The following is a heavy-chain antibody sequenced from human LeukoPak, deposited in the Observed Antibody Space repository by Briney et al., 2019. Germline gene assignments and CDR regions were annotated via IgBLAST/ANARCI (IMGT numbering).Heavy chain of an antibody. CDR2: ISGDGGST. D-gene: IGHD4-23*01. J-gene: IGHJ4*02. CDR3: AKDTSGDYGGNQ. Sequence: GGSLSPSGAAPGFTFDDYAMHGSGQAPGKVREWVSLISGDGGSTYYADSVKGRFTISRDNSKNSLYLQMNSLRTEDTALYYCAKDTSGDYGGNQWGQGTLVTVSS. CDR1: GFTFDDYA. V-gene: IGHV3-43*02.